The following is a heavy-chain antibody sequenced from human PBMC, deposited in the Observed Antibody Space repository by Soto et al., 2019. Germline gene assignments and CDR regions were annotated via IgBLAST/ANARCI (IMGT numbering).Heavy chain of an antibody. Sequence: GESLKISCKGSGYSFTTYWIGWVRQMPGKGLEWMGIIYPGDSDTRYSPSFQGQVTISADKSISTAYLQWSSLKASDTARYDGARREVYYAMDVWGQGATVTVSS. CDR2: IYPGDSDT. V-gene: IGHV5-51*01. CDR3: ARREVYYAMDV. CDR1: GYSFTTYW. D-gene: IGHD1-26*01. J-gene: IGHJ6*02.